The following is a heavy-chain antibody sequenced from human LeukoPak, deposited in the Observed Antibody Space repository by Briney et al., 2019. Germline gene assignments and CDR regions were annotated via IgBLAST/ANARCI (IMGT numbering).Heavy chain of an antibody. Sequence: GGSLRLSCEASGFTFSSYAMSWVRQAPGKGLEWVSAITGSGDRINYADSVEGRFTIFRDNSKNTLYLQMNSLRAEDTAVYYCAKDLTTGTTIWSFDYWGQGTLVPVSS. CDR1: GFTFSSYA. V-gene: IGHV3-23*01. CDR3: AKDLTTGTTIWSFDY. CDR2: ITGSGDRI. D-gene: IGHD1-26*01. J-gene: IGHJ4*02.